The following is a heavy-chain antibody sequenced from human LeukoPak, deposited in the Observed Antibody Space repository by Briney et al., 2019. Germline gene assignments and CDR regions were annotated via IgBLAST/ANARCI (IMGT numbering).Heavy chain of an antibody. J-gene: IGHJ6*02. V-gene: IGHV4-4*02. Sequence: PSGTLSLTCTVSGGSISSSNWWSWVRQPPGKGLEWIGEIYHSGSTNYNPSLKSRVTISVDKSKNQFSLKLSSVTAADTAVYYCARITTVSHYYGMDVWGQGTTVTVSS. CDR1: GGSISSSNW. CDR3: ARITTVSHYYGMDV. CDR2: IYHSGST. D-gene: IGHD4-17*01.